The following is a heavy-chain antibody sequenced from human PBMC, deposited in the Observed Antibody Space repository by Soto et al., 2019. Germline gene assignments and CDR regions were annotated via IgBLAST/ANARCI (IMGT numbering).Heavy chain of an antibody. V-gene: IGHV1-2*02. CDR3: ARDPDYGDYWGYFFDS. J-gene: IGHJ4*02. D-gene: IGHD4-17*01. CDR2: INPTSGGT. CDR1: GYTFAAYY. Sequence: QVQLVQSGAEVKKPGASVKVSCKTSGYTFAAYYIHWIRQAPGQGLEWMGWINPTSGGTVYAKNFQDSVTMTRDTSISTAYMELRRLNSDETAVYYCARDPDYGDYWGYFFDSWGQGTPVTVSS.